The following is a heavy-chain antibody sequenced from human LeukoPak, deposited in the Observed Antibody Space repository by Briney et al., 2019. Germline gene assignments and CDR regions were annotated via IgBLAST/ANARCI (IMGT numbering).Heavy chain of an antibody. CDR1: GYTFTSYY. V-gene: IGHV1-46*01. D-gene: IGHD3-9*01. CDR2: INPSGGST. J-gene: IGHJ6*02. Sequence: GASVTVSCKASGYTFTSYYMHWVRQAPGQGLEWMGIINPSGGSTSYAQKFQGRVTMTRDTSTSTVYMELSSLRSEDTAVYYCARDYDILTGDYYYYYGMDVWGQGTTVTVSS. CDR3: ARDYDILTGDYYYYYGMDV.